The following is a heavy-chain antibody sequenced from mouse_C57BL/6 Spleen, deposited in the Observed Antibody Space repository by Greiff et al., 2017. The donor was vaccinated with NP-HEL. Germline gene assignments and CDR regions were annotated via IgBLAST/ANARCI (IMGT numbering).Heavy chain of an antibody. D-gene: IGHD2-3*01. Sequence: QVQLQQSGAELVKPGASVKISCKASGYAFSSYWMNWVKQRPGKGLEWIGQIYPGDGDTNYNGKFKGKATLTADKSSSTAYMQLSSLTSEDSAVYFCARSGDGYYRGNWYFDVWGTGTTVTVSS. CDR3: ARSGDGYYRGNWYFDV. J-gene: IGHJ1*03. CDR1: GYAFSSYW. V-gene: IGHV1-80*01. CDR2: IYPGDGDT.